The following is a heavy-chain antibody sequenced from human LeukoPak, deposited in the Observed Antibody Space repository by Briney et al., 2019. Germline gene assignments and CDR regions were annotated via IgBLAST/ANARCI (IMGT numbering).Heavy chain of an antibody. CDR1: GFTFSSYA. D-gene: IGHD3-3*01. CDR2: ISGSGGST. Sequence: PGGSLRLSCAASGFTFSSYAMSWVRQAPGKGLEWVSAISGSGGSTYYADSVKGRFTISRDNSKNTLYLQMNSLRAEDTAVYYCAKTIFGVVITHSFDYWGQGTLVTVSS. J-gene: IGHJ4*02. CDR3: AKTIFGVVITHSFDY. V-gene: IGHV3-23*01.